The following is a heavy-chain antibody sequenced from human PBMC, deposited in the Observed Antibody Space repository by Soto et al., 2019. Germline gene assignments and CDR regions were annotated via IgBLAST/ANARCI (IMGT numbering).Heavy chain of an antibody. Sequence: SVKVSCKASGYTFTSYDINWVRQAIGQGLEWMGWMNPNSGNTGYAQKFQGRVTMTRNTSISTAYMELSSLRSEDTAVYYCARGLGQLLFLHYWGQGTLVTVSS. D-gene: IGHD2-2*01. CDR2: MNPNSGNT. CDR3: ARGLGQLLFLHY. CDR1: GYTFTSYD. J-gene: IGHJ4*02. V-gene: IGHV1-8*01.